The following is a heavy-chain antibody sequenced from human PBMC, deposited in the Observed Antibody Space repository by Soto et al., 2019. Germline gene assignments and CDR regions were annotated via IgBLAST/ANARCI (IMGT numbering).Heavy chain of an antibody. V-gene: IGHV3-15*07. CDR1: GFTFSNAW. CDR3: TTGSYSSSWYWFDP. Sequence: EVQLVESGGGLVKPGGSLRLSCAASGFTFSNAWMNWVRQAPGKGLEWVGRIKSKTDGGTTDYAAPVKGRFTISRDDSKNTLYLQINSLKTEDTAVYYCTTGSYSSSWYWFDPWGQGTLVTVSS. CDR2: IKSKTDGGTT. J-gene: IGHJ5*02. D-gene: IGHD6-13*01.